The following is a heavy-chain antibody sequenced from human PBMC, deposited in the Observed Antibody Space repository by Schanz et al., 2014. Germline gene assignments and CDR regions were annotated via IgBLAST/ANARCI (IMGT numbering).Heavy chain of an antibody. CDR1: GYIFTSYS. V-gene: IGHV1-46*01. CDR2: INPSGVST. D-gene: IGHD6-6*01. CDR3: ARGGAYRSPSPVFYFDY. J-gene: IGHJ4*02. Sequence: QVHLVQSGAEVKKPGASVKVSCKASGYIFTSYSMHWVRQAPGQGLEWLGIINPSGVSTSSAQEFQGAVPMTRDTSTSTLQMELSSLRSEDTAVYYCARGGAYRSPSPVFYFDYWGQGTLVTVSS.